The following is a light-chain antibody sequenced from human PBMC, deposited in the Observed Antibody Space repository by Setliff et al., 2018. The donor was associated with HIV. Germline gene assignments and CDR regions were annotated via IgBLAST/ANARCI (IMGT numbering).Light chain of an antibody. J-gene: IGLJ1*01. CDR1: SSDVGGYNY. CDR3: CSYAGSYTSYV. Sequence: QSVLTQPRSVSGSPGQSVTISCTGTSSDVGGYNYVSWYQQHPGKAPKLMIYDVSKRPSVVPDRFSGSKSGNTASLTISGLQAEDEADYYCCSYAGSYTSYVFGTGTKVTVL. V-gene: IGLV2-11*01. CDR2: DVS.